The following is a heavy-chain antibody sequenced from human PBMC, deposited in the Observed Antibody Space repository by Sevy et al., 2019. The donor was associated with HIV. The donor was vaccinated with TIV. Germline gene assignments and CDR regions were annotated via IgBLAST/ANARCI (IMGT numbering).Heavy chain of an antibody. V-gene: IGHV3-53*01. J-gene: IGHJ6*02. CDR1: GFTVSSNY. D-gene: IGHD3-3*01. CDR3: ARGMILEGSWCGMDV. CDR2: IFSGGST. Sequence: GGSLRLSCAVSGFTVSSNYMTWVRQAPGKGLEWVSVIFSGGSTYYADSVKGRITISRDNSRNTLSLQMNSLRAEDTAVYYCARGMILEGSWCGMDVWGQGTTVTVSS.